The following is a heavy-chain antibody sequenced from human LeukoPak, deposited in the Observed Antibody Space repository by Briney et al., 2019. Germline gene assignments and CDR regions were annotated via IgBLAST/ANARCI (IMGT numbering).Heavy chain of an antibody. CDR3: ASEMAQVLGAFDI. Sequence: PGGSLRLSCAASGFSFSRYGMHWVRQAPGEGLEWVAVIWYDGSNKYYADSVKGRFTISRDNSKNTLYLQMNSLRAEDTAVYYCASEMAQVLGAFDIWGQGTMVTVSS. CDR2: IWYDGSNK. CDR1: GFSFSRYG. V-gene: IGHV3-33*01. J-gene: IGHJ3*02. D-gene: IGHD5-24*01.